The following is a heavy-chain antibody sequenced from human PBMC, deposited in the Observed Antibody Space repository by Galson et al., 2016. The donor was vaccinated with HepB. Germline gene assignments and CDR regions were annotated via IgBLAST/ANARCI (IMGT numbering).Heavy chain of an antibody. CDR2: IYPGDSDS. CDR3: ARGGGIVTTTAFDY. Sequence: VKKPGESLKISCKGSGYSFTNYWIGWVRQMPGKGLEWMGIIYPGDSDSRYSPSFQGQVTISADKSITTAYLQWTSLQASDTAMYYCARGGGIVTTTAFDYWGQGTLLTVSS. CDR1: GYSFTNYW. D-gene: IGHD5-12*01. V-gene: IGHV5-51*01. J-gene: IGHJ4*02.